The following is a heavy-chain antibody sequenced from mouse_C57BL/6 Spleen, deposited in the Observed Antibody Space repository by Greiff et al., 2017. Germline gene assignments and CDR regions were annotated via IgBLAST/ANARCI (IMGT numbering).Heavy chain of an antibody. V-gene: IGHV1-4*01. Sequence: VMLVESGAELARPGASVKMSCKASGYTFTSYTMHWVKQRPGQGLEWIGYINPSSGYTKYNQKFKDKATLTADKSSSTAYMQLSSLTSEDSAVYYCARRSYGSSYDYFDYWGQGTTLTVSS. J-gene: IGHJ2*01. CDR1: GYTFTSYT. CDR3: ARRSYGSSYDYFDY. D-gene: IGHD1-1*01. CDR2: INPSSGYT.